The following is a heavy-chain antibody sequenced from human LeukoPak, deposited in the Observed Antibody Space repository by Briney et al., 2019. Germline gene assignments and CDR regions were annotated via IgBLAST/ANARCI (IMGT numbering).Heavy chain of an antibody. CDR3: AREIGDIVATSPYFDY. J-gene: IGHJ4*02. V-gene: IGHV4-30-2*01. CDR2: IYHSGST. CDR1: GGSISSGGYY. Sequence: SQTLSLTCTVSGGSISSGGYYWSWIRQPPGKGLEWIGYIYHSGSTYYNPSLKSRVTISVDRSKNQFSLKLSSVTAADTAVYYCAREIGDIVATSPYFDYWGQGTLVTVSS. D-gene: IGHD5-12*01.